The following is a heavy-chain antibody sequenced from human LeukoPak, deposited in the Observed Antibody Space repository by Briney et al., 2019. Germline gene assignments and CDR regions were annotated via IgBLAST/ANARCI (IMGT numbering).Heavy chain of an antibody. CDR2: ISAYNGNT. CDR1: VYTFSRYG. J-gene: IGHJ3*01. Sequence: ASVKVSCKASVYTFSRYGITWVRQAPGQGLGWVAWISAYNGNTNYAHSVQGRLTMTTDISTSTAYMDLRSLRSDDTAVYYCAKVKLSGDDAFDVWGQGTTVIVSS. V-gene: IGHV1-18*01. CDR3: AKVKLSGDDAFDV. D-gene: IGHD3-10*01.